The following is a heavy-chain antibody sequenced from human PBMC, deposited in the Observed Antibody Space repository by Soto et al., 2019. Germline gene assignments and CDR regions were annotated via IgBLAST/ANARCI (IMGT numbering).Heavy chain of an antibody. V-gene: IGHV3-74*01. D-gene: IGHD2-15*01. J-gene: IGHJ6*02. CDR3: AIVRGYCSGGSCPYGMDV. CDR1: GFTFSSYW. Sequence: PGGSLRLSCAASGFTFSSYWMHWVRQAPGKGLVWVSRINSDGSSTSYADSVKGRFTISRDNAKNTLYLQMNSLRAEDTAVFYFAIVRGYCSGGSCPYGMDVWGQGTTVTVSS. CDR2: INSDGSST.